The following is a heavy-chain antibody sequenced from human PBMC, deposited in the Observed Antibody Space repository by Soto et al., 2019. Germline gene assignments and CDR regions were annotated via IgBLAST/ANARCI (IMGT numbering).Heavy chain of an antibody. CDR1: GFTFSSYD. V-gene: IGHV3-30*18. Sequence: QVPLVESGGGVVQPGRSLRLSCAASGFTFSSYDMHWVRQAPGKGLEWVAVISYDGSNKYYADSVKGRFTISRDNSKNTLYLQMNSLRAEDTAVYYCAKDRRPNYYYGMDVWGQGTTVTVSS. J-gene: IGHJ6*02. D-gene: IGHD6-25*01. CDR3: AKDRRPNYYYGMDV. CDR2: ISYDGSNK.